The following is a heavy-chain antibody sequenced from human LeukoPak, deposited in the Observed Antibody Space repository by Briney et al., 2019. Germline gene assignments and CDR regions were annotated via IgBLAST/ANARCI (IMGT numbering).Heavy chain of an antibody. CDR3: ARGGYSNYVGRYYYYMDV. J-gene: IGHJ6*03. D-gene: IGHD4-11*01. CDR1: GGSISSGGYY. V-gene: IGHV4-31*03. Sequence: SETLSLTCTVSGGSISSGGYYWSWIRQHPGKGLEWIGYIYYSGSTYYNPSLKSRVTISVDTPKNQFSLKLSSVTAADTAVYYCARGGYSNYVGRYYYYMDVWGKGTTVTVSS. CDR2: IYYSGST.